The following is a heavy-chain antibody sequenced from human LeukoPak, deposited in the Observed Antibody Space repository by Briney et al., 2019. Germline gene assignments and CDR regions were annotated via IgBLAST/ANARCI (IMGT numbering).Heavy chain of an antibody. J-gene: IGHJ5*02. V-gene: IGHV3-20*04. CDR2: INWNGGST. Sequence: GGNLRLSCAAYGFTGDDYSMRWVLQAPGKELEWVSDINWNGGSTDYADSVKGRFTISRDNAKNSLYLHMSSLRDEDTAFYYCARRHTTNWYNWFDPWGQGTLVIVSS. CDR3: ARRHTTNWYNWFDP. D-gene: IGHD1-1*01. CDR1: GFTGDDYS.